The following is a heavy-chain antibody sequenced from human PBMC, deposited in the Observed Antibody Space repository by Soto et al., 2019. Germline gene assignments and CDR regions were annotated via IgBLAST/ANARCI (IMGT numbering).Heavy chain of an antibody. V-gene: IGHV3-30-3*01. CDR1: GFTFSSYA. D-gene: IGHD3-22*01. CDR2: ISYDGSNK. CDR3: ARERRRRYYDSSGYWYYYYYGMDV. Sequence: QVQLVESGGGVVQPGRSLRLSCAASGFTFSSYAIHWVRQAPGKGLEWVAVISYDGSNKYYADSVKGRFTISRDNSKNTLYLQMKSLRAEDTAVYYCARERRRRYYDSSGYWYYYYYGMDVWGQRTTVTVSS. J-gene: IGHJ6*02.